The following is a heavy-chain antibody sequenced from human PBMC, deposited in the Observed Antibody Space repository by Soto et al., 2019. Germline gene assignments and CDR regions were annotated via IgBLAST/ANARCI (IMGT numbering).Heavy chain of an antibody. CDR3: ARSFRGYSFGAFYDYSTSDMDV. V-gene: IGHV1-2*04. J-gene: IGHJ6*02. CDR1: GYTFTGYY. Sequence: DSVKVSCKASGYTFTGYYMHWVRQAPGQGLEWMGWINPNSGGTNYAQKFQGWVTMTRDTSISTAYMELSRLRSDDTAVYYCARSFRGYSFGAFYDYSTSDMDVWGQGTTVPVS. CDR2: INPNSGGT. D-gene: IGHD5-18*01.